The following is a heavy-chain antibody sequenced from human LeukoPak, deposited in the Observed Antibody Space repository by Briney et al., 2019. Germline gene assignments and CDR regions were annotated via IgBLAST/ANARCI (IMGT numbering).Heavy chain of an antibody. V-gene: IGHV3-74*01. CDR2: INTDGSNT. D-gene: IGHD3-22*01. CDR1: GFTFSNYW. Sequence: LSGGSLRLSCAAYGFTFSNYWMHWVRQAPGKGLVWVSRINTDGSNTDYVDSVKGRFTISRDNTKNSLYLQMNSLRAEDTAVYYCSRDSVAHFTPLMIRWFDPWGQGTLVTVSS. J-gene: IGHJ5*02. CDR3: SRDSVAHFTPLMIRWFDP.